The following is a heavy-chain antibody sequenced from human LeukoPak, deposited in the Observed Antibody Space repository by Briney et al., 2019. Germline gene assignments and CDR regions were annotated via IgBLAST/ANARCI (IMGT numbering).Heavy chain of an antibody. J-gene: IGHJ3*02. CDR2: ISGSGGST. D-gene: IGHD3-9*01. V-gene: IGHV3-23*01. CDR3: AKVSSPYDILTGYYTLDAFDI. Sequence: GGSLRLSCAASGFTFSSYAMSWVRQAPGKGLEWVSAISGSGGSTYYADPVKGRFTISRDNSKNTLYLQMNSLRAEDTAVYYCAKVSSPYDILTGYYTLDAFDIWGQGTMVTVSS. CDR1: GFTFSSYA.